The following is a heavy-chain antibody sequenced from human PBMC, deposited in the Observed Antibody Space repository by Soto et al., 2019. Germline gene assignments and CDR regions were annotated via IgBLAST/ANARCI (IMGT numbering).Heavy chain of an antibody. Sequence: PSETLSLTCSVSGGSINNRTYYWGWIRQPPGEGLEWIGSISYSGRTYDNPSLKSRVTISSDTSNNQFSLKLSSVTAADTAVYYCARQQYYDSRGLFDYWGQGTLVTVSS. J-gene: IGHJ4*02. V-gene: IGHV4-39*01. CDR3: ARQQYYDSRGLFDY. CDR2: ISYSGRT. CDR1: GGSINNRTYY. D-gene: IGHD3-22*01.